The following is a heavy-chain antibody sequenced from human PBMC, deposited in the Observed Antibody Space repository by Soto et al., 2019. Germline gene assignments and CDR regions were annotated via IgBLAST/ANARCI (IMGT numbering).Heavy chain of an antibody. V-gene: IGHV4-59*02. J-gene: IGHJ4*02. Sequence: QVQLQGSGPGLVKPSETLSLTCTVSGGSVSNSYWGWIRQPPGEGLEWVAYVYYSGSTNYNPSLGSRVTISVDKSKNQCSLKMTSVTGADTAVYYCARGRSHEWELLVQYFDYWGQGTLVTVSS. CDR2: VYYSGST. CDR1: GGSVSNSY. D-gene: IGHD1-26*01. CDR3: ARGRSHEWELLVQYFDY.